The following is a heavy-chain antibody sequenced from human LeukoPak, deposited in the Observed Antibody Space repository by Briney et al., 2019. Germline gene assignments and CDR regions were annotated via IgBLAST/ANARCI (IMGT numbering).Heavy chain of an antibody. V-gene: IGHV3-53*01. CDR2: IYSGGST. CDR3: ARVLRAYGRDV. J-gene: IGHJ6*02. Sequence: GGSLRLSCAASGFTFGNYIMNWVRQAPGKGLEWVSVIYSGGSTYYADSVKGRFTISRDNSKNTLYLQMNSLRAEDTAVYYCARVLRAYGRDVWGQGTTVTVSS. CDR1: GFTFGNYI.